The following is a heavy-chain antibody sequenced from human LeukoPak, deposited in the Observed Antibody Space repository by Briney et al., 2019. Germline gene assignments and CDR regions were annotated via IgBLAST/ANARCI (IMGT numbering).Heavy chain of an antibody. CDR2: ISGSGGST. Sequence: PGGSLRIYCAASGFTFSSYAMSWVRQAPGKGLPWVSAISGSGGSTYYADSVKGRFTISRDSSKNTLYLQMNSLRAEDTAVYYCAKWPYCSSTSCYTNWFDPWGQGTLVTVSS. CDR3: AKWPYCSSTSCYTNWFDP. D-gene: IGHD2-2*01. V-gene: IGHV3-23*01. J-gene: IGHJ5*02. CDR1: GFTFSSYA.